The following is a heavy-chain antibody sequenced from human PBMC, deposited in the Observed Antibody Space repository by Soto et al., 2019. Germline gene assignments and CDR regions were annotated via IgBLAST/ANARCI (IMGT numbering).Heavy chain of an antibody. J-gene: IGHJ4*02. Sequence: KSGGSLRPSCAASGFTFSSYSMNWVRQAPGKGLEWVSSISSSSSYIYYADSVKGRFTISRDNAKNSLYLQMNSLRAEDTAVYYCAKLVGALDTIDYWGQGTLVTVYS. CDR2: ISSSSSYI. CDR1: GFTFSSYS. CDR3: AKLVGALDTIDY. V-gene: IGHV3-21*01. D-gene: IGHD1-26*01.